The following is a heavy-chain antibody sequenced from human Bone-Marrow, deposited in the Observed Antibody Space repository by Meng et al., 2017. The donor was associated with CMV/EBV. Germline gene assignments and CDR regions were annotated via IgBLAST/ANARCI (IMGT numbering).Heavy chain of an antibody. CDR3: VREDYGDYFFDT. V-gene: IGHV3-11*01. J-gene: IGHJ4*02. CDR2: ISSSGSTI. D-gene: IGHD4-17*01. CDR1: GFTFSDYY. Sequence: GESLKISCAASGFTFSDYYMSWIRQAPGKGLEWVSYISSSGSTIYYADSVKGRFIISRDTPKNSVYLQMNSLRAEDTAVYYCVREDYGDYFFDTWGQGTLATVPS.